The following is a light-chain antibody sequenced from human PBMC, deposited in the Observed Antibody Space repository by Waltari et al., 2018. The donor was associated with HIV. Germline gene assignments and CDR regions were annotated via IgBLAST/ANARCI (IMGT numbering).Light chain of an antibody. Sequence: QSVLTQPPPASGTPGQRVTVSCSGSSSNVGSNYVHWYQQRPGTAPKLPIFRSNQRPSGVPDRFSGSKSGTSASLAISGLRSEDEADYYCATWDDIVSGVVFGGGTKLTVL. J-gene: IGLJ3*02. CDR2: RSN. CDR3: ATWDDIVSGVV. CDR1: SSNVGSNY. V-gene: IGLV1-47*01.